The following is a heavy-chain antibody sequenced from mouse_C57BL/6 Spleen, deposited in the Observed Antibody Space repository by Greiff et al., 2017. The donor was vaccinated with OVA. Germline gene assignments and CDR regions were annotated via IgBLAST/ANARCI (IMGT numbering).Heavy chain of an antibody. CDR3: ARAITTVGYFDV. J-gene: IGHJ1*03. V-gene: IGHV1-82*01. CDR1: GYAFSSSW. D-gene: IGHD1-1*01. Sequence: QVQLQQSGPELVKPGASVKISCKASGYAFSSSWMNWVKQRPGKGLEWIGRIYPGDGDTNYNGKFKGKATLTADKSSSTAYMQLSSLTSEASAVYFCARAITTVGYFDVWGTGTTVTVSS. CDR2: IYPGDGDT.